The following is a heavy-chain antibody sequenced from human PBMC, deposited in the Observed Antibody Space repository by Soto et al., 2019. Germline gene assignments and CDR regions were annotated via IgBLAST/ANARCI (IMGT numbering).Heavy chain of an antibody. CDR2: IYSSGYT. J-gene: IGHJ4*02. Sequence: PSETLSLTCTVSGDYISGYYWSWIRQPPGKGLEWIGYIYSSGYTNYNPSLKNRGTISVDTPKKQFFLNLRSVTAADTAVYYCARGGGYNFDHWGQGTLVTVSS. D-gene: IGHD5-12*01. V-gene: IGHV4-59*01. CDR1: GDYISGYY. CDR3: ARGGGYNFDH.